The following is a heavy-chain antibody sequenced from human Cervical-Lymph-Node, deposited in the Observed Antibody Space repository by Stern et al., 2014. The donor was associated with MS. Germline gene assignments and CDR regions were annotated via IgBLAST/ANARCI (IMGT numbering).Heavy chain of an antibody. CDR1: GYSFTSSW. CDR3: ATSTGYFLLEYYFDY. CDR2: ICPGDSDT. D-gene: IGHD2-8*02. Sequence: VQLVQSGAEVKKPGESLKISCQGSGYSFTSSWIGWVRQMPGKGLEWMGIICPGDSDTRYNPSFQGQVTISADKSVSTAYLQWSSLKASDTAMYYCATSTGYFLLEYYFDYWGQGTLVTVSS. V-gene: IGHV5-51*01. J-gene: IGHJ4*02.